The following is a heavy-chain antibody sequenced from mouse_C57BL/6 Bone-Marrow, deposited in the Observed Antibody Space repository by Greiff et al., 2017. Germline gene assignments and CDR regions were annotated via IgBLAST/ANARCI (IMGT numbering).Heavy chain of an antibody. CDR2: IRNKANGYTT. CDR1: GFTFTDYY. CDR3: ARYKGSLLMARDWYCDV. Sequence: EVHLVESGGGLVQPGGSLSLSCAASGFTFTDYYMSWVRQPPGKALEWLGFIRNKANGYTTEYSASVKGRFTISRDNFQSILYLQMNALRAEDSDTYYCARYKGSLLMARDWYCDVWGTGTTVTVSS. V-gene: IGHV7-3*01. D-gene: IGHD2-1*01. J-gene: IGHJ1*03.